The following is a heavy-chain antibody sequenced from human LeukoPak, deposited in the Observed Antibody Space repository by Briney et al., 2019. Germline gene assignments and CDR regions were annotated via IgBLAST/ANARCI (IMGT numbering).Heavy chain of an antibody. CDR1: GGTFSIYA. CDR2: IIPIFGTA. J-gene: IGHJ6*02. V-gene: IGHV1-69*13. Sequence: ASVKVSCKASGGTFSIYAISWVRQAPGQGLEWMGGIIPIFGTANYAQKFQGRVTITADESTSTAYMELSSLRSEDTAVYYCARIAVAGIGSSYYYYYGMDVWGQGTTVTVSS. D-gene: IGHD6-19*01. CDR3: ARIAVAGIGSSYYYYYGMDV.